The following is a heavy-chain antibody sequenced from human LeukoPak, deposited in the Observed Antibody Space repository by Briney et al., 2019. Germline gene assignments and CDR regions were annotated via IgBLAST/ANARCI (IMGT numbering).Heavy chain of an antibody. CDR3: AKGWYYDGMDV. Sequence: PGGSLRLSCAASGFTFSSYAMSWVRQVPGKGLEWVSAISGSGGTTYHADSVKGRFTISRDNSKNTLYLQMNSLRAEDAAVYYCAKGWYYDGMDVWGQGTTVTVSS. V-gene: IGHV3-23*01. J-gene: IGHJ6*02. CDR2: ISGSGGTT. D-gene: IGHD2-15*01. CDR1: GFTFSSYA.